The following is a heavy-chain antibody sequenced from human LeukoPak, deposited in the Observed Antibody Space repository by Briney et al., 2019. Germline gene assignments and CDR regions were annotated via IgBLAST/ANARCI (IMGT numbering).Heavy chain of an antibody. Sequence: SQTLSLICVVSGDSVSSKNGAWNWIRQSPSRGLEWLGRTYYRSKWYNDYAESLEGRMTISQDNSKNPYSLHLNPVTPGDTAVYYCARDFGTTGWHTFDYWGQGTLVTLSS. D-gene: IGHD6-19*01. V-gene: IGHV6-1*01. CDR1: GDSVSSKNGA. CDR3: ARDFGTTGWHTFDY. J-gene: IGHJ4*02. CDR2: TYYRSKWYN.